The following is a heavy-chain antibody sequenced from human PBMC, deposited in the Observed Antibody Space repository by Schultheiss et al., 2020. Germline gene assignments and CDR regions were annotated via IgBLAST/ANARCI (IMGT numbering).Heavy chain of an antibody. Sequence: SGPTLVKPTQTLTLTCTFSGFSLSTSGVGVGWIRQPPGKALEWLALIYWDDDKRYSPSLKSRLTITKDTSKSQVVLTMTNMDPVDTATYYCARRSGLAVAGVYYFDYWGQGTLVTVSS. CDR1: GFSLSTSGVG. V-gene: IGHV2-5*02. CDR3: ARRSGLAVAGVYYFDY. J-gene: IGHJ4*02. D-gene: IGHD6-19*01. CDR2: IYWDDDK.